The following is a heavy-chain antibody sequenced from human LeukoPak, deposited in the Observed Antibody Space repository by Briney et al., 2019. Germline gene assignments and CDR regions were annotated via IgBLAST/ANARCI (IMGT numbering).Heavy chain of an antibody. CDR1: GFTFSSYW. CDR2: IKQDGSGK. V-gene: IGHV3-7*01. D-gene: IGHD6-13*01. Sequence: PGGSLRLSCAASGFTFSSYWMSWVRQAPGKGLEWVANIKQDGSGKYYVDSVKGRFTISRDNAKNSLYLQMNSLRAEDTAVYYCARDRSSSWYQNFDYWGQGTLVTVSS. J-gene: IGHJ4*02. CDR3: ARDRSSSWYQNFDY.